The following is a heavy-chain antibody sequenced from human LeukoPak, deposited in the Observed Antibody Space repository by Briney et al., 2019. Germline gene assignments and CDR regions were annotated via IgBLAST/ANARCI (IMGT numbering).Heavy chain of an antibody. V-gene: IGHV4-39*01. CDR2: INYSGST. D-gene: IGHD6-6*01. CDR1: GGSISSSSYY. CDR3: ARLGSSSFDY. Sequence: SETLSLTCTVSGGSISSSSYYWGWIRQPPGKGLEWIGSINYSGSTYYNPSLKSRDTVSVDTSKNKFTLKLSSVTAAETAVYYCARLGSSSFDYWGQGTLVTVSS. J-gene: IGHJ4*02.